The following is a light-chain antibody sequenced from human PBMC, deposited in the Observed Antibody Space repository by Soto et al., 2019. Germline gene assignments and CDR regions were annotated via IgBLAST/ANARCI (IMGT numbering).Light chain of an antibody. CDR2: DAS. Sequence: DIQLTQSPSFLSASVGDRVTITCRASHDISSYVAWYQQKPGKAPKFLIYDASTLQNGVPSRFSGSGSGTEFTLTISSLQPEAFATYSCQRVNSYPPNTFGPGTKLE. J-gene: IGKJ2*01. CDR3: QRVNSYPPNT. CDR1: HDISSY. V-gene: IGKV1-9*01.